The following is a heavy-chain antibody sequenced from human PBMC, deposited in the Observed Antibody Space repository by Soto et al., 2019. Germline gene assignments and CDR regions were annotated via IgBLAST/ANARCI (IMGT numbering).Heavy chain of an antibody. V-gene: IGHV3-23*01. Sequence: SLRLSCAASGFTFSSYAMSWVRQAPGKGLEWVSAISGDGSSTYFADSGKGRFTISRDNSKNTLYLQMNSLRADDTAGYYCVKGWEFYRPYYYFDYWGQGTQVTVSS. CDR3: VKGWEFYRPYYYFDY. D-gene: IGHD1-26*01. CDR2: ISGDGSST. J-gene: IGHJ4*02. CDR1: GFTFSSYA.